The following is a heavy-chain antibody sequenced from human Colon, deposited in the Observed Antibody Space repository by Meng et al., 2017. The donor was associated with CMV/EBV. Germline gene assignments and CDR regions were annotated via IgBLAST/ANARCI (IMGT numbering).Heavy chain of an antibody. Sequence: GGSLRLSCAASGFTFSSYSMNWVRQAPGKGLEWVSSISSSSSYIYYADSVKGRFTISRDNAKNSLYLQMNSLRAEDTAVYYCASDSSYYYGMDVWGQGTTVTVSS. V-gene: IGHV3-21*01. D-gene: IGHD6-13*01. CDR3: ASDSSYYYGMDV. CDR2: ISSSSSYI. J-gene: IGHJ6*02. CDR1: GFTFSSYS.